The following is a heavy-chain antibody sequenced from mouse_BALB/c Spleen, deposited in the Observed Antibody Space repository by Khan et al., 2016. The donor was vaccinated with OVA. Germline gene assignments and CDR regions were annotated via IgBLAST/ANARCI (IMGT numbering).Heavy chain of an antibody. J-gene: IGHJ2*01. Sequence: VQLQQSGPERVKPGASGKMSCKASGYTFTSYVMHWMRQKPGQGLEWSGDIYPYNDDTKDKEKFKGKATMTSEKSSSTAYMELSSLTSEDSAVYYCASNCVFDVYFDYWGQGTTLTVSS. V-gene: IGHV1S136*01. D-gene: IGHD4-1*01. CDR2: IYPYNDDT. CDR3: ASNCVFDVYFDY. CDR1: GYTFTSYV.